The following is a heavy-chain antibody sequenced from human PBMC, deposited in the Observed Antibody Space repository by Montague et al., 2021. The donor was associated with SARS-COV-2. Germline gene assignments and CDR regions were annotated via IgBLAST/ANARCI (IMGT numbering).Heavy chain of an antibody. CDR2: LCNSGST. CDR3: ARHIEKEGTYYYYYGMDV. J-gene: IGHJ6*02. CDR1: GDSISSYY. D-gene: IGHD2-15*01. V-gene: IGHV4-59*08. Sequence: SETLSLTCTVSGDSISSYYWSWIRQPPGKGLEWIGYLCNSGSTKYNPSLKSRVTISVDTSKNRFSLKLSSVTAADTAVYYCARHIEKEGTYYYYYGMDVWGQGTTVTVSS.